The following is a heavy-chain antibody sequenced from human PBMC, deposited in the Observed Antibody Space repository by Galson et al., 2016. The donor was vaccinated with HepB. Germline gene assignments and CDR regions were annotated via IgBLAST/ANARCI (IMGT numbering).Heavy chain of an antibody. CDR1: GFVFSNFG. CDR2: ISTRRTT. D-gene: IGHD1-1*01. Sequence: LRLSCAASGFVFSNFGLSWVRQAPGKGLEWVASISTRRTTYYSDSVQGRFTISRDNSNNTLYLQMNGLRAEDTAVYYCAKERLVRRIFDHWCQGTLLTVSS. CDR3: AKERLVRRIFDH. J-gene: IGHJ4*02. V-gene: IGHV3-23*01.